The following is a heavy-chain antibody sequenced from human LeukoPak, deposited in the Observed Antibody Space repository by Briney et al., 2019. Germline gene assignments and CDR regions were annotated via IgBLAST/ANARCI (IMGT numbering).Heavy chain of an antibody. V-gene: IGHV3-30*18. CDR3: AKFSPRGAAGNFY. Sequence: ERSLRLSCAASGSTFSSYGMHWVRQAPGKGLEWVAVISYDGSNKYYADSVKGRFTISRDNSKNTLYLQMNSLRAEDTAVYYCAKFSPRGAAGNFYWGQGTLVTVSS. CDR2: ISYDGSNK. D-gene: IGHD6-13*01. J-gene: IGHJ4*02. CDR1: GSTFSSYG.